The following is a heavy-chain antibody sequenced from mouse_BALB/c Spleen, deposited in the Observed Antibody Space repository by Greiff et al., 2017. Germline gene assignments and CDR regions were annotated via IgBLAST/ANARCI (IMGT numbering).Heavy chain of an antibody. Sequence: VQLQQSGAELVKPGASVKLSCKASGYTFTSYWMHWVKQRPGQGLEWIGEINPSNGRTNYNEKFKSKATLTVDKSSSTAYMQLSSLTSEDSAVYYGAVITTGPCTRYFDDWGQGTTLTVSS. CDR3: AVITTGPCTRYFDD. J-gene: IGHJ2*01. D-gene: IGHD1-1*01. CDR1: GYTFTSYW. CDR2: INPSNGRT. V-gene: IGHV1S81*02.